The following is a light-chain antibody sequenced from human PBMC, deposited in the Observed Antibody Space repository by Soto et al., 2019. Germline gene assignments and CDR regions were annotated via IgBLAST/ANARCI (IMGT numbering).Light chain of an antibody. Sequence: QSALTQPPSMSGAPGQRVTISCTGSSSDIGAGYDVHWYQQFPGTAPKLLIYSNINRPSGVPDRFSGSKSGTSASLAITGLQAGDEADYYCQSYDSSLGGSKGVFGGGTKLTVL. J-gene: IGLJ3*02. V-gene: IGLV1-40*01. CDR2: SNI. CDR1: SSDIGAGYD. CDR3: QSYDSSLGGSKGV.